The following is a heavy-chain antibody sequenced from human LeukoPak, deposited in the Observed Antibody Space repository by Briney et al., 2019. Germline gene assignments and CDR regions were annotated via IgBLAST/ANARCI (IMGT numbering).Heavy chain of an antibody. D-gene: IGHD5-18*01. CDR3: AKDVSRGYSYGYVVDY. V-gene: IGHV3-23*01. J-gene: IGHJ4*02. CDR1: GFTFSSYA. Sequence: PGGSLRLSCAASGFTFSSYAMSWVRQAPGKGLEWASAISGSGGSTYYADSVKGRFTISRDNSKNTLYLQMNSLRAEDTAVYYCAKDVSRGYSYGYVVDYWGQGTLVTVSS. CDR2: ISGSGGST.